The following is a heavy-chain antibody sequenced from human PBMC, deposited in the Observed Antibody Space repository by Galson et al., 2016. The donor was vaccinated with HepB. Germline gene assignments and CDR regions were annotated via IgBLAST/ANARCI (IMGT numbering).Heavy chain of an antibody. V-gene: IGHV3-53*01. CDR3: ARRGSDCDLLTGYNYYFGQ. J-gene: IGHJ4*02. D-gene: IGHD3-9*01. CDR2: IYSGGST. Sequence: SLRLSCAASGFTVSSDYMSWVRQAPGRGLEWVSVIYSGGSTFYADSVKGRFTISRDNSKNTLYLQMNSLRAEDTAVYYCARRGSDCDLLTGYNYYFGQWGQGTLVTVSS. CDR1: GFTVSSDY.